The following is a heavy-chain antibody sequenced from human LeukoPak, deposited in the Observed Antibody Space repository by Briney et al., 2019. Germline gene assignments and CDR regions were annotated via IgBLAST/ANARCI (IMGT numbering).Heavy chain of an antibody. CDR2: IYYTGST. CDR3: ARGPAPKPPYYYGSGRSNYFDY. CDR1: GGSISSYY. Sequence: SETLSLTCTVSGGSISSYYWSWIRQPPGKGLEWIGYIYYTGSTNYNPSLKSRVAISVDTSKNQFSLNLSSVTAADTAVYYCARGPAPKPPYYYGSGRSNYFDYWGQGTLVTVSS. V-gene: IGHV4-59*01. D-gene: IGHD3-10*01. J-gene: IGHJ4*02.